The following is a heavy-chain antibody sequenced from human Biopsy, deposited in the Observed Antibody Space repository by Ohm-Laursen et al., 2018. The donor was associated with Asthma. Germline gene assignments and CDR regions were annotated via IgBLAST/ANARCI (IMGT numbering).Heavy chain of an antibody. J-gene: IGHJ3*02. CDR3: ARIPEVGTNSFDI. CDR1: GFSLTTTGMS. Sequence: TQTLTLTCTFSGFSLTTTGMSARWIRQPPGKALEWLALIDWDDDKYYSASLKTRLTISKDSSKNQVVLTMTNVDPVDTATYFCARIPEVGTNSFDIWGQGTMVTVSS. D-gene: IGHD1-14*01. V-gene: IGHV2-70*01. CDR2: IDWDDDK.